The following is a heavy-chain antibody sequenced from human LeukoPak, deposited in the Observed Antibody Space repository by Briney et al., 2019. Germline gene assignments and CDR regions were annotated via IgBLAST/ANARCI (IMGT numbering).Heavy chain of an antibody. CDR3: ASAYYYGSGSYLNWFDP. CDR2: IYYSGST. V-gene: IGHV4-39*01. Sequence: PSETLSLTCTVSGGSISSSSYYWGWIRQPPGKGLEWIGSIYYSGSTYYNPSLKSRVTISVDTSKNQSSLKLSSVTAADTAVYYCASAYYYGSGSYLNWFDPWGQGTLVTVSS. D-gene: IGHD3-10*01. J-gene: IGHJ5*02. CDR1: GGSISSSSYY.